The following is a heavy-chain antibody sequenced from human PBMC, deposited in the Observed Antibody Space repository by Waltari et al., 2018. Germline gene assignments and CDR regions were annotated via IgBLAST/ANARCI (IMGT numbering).Heavy chain of an antibody. CDR3: ATTLHDYSYYYYGMDV. V-gene: IGHV1-24*01. CDR2: FDPEDGET. Sequence: QVQLVQSGAEVKKPGASVKVSCKVSGYTLTELSMNWVRRAPGKGLEWMGGFDPEDGETIYAQKFQGRVTMTEDTSTDTAYMELSSLRSEDTAVYYCATTLHDYSYYYYGMDVWGQGTTVTVSS. J-gene: IGHJ6*02. CDR1: GYTLTELS. D-gene: IGHD4-4*01.